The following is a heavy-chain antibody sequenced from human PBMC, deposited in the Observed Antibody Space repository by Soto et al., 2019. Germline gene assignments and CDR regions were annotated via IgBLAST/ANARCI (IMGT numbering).Heavy chain of an antibody. CDR3: ARVGAVAARTFDY. D-gene: IGHD3-16*01. Sequence: SETLSLTCTVSGGSISPFYWSWVRQPPGKGLEWIGYLYYSDNTNYNPSLKSRVTISVDASKNQVSLRLTSVTAADTAVYYCARVGAVAARTFDYCGQRTVVTVSS. CDR1: GGSISPFY. J-gene: IGHJ4*02. CDR2: LYYSDNT. V-gene: IGHV4-59*01.